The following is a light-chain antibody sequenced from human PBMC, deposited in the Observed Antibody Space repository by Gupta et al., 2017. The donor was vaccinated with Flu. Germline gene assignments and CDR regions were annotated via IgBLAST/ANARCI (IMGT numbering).Light chain of an antibody. J-gene: IGLJ3*02. V-gene: IGLV2-14*01. Sequence: TSSDIVGYNYVAWYQQHPGKAPNVMIYEVSYRPSGVSNRFSGSKSGNTASLTISGLQAEDEADYYCFSYTSSSTWVFGGGTKLTVL. CDR1: SSDIVGYNY. CDR3: FSYTSSSTWV. CDR2: EVS.